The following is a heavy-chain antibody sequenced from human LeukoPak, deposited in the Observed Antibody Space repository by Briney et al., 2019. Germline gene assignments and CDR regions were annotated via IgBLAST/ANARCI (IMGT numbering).Heavy chain of an antibody. V-gene: IGHV4-4*07. CDR3: ARHFVGTVTTSKPIDY. CDR1: GGSISSYY. J-gene: IGHJ4*02. Sequence: PSETLSLTCTVSGGSISSYYWSWIRQPAGKGLEWIGRIYTSGSTNYNPSLKSRVTISVDTSKNQFSLKLSSVTAADTAVYYCARHFVGTVTTSKPIDYWGQGTLVTVSS. D-gene: IGHD4-17*01. CDR2: IYTSGST.